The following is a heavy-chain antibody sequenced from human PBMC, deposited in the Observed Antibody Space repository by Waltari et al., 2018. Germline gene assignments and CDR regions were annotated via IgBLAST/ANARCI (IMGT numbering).Heavy chain of an antibody. Sequence: EVQLVQSGAEVKKPGESLNISCKGSGYSFTSYWIGWVPQMPGKGLEWMGIIYPGDSDTRYSPSFQGQVTISADKSISTAYLQWSSLKASDTAMYYCARLAYCGGDCYSHNRGDYWGQGTLVTVSS. J-gene: IGHJ4*02. CDR1: GYSFTSYW. CDR3: ARLAYCGGDCYSHNRGDY. CDR2: IYPGDSDT. D-gene: IGHD2-21*02. V-gene: IGHV5-51*03.